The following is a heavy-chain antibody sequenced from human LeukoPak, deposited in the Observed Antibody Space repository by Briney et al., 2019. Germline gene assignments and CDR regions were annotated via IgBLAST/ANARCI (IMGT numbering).Heavy chain of an antibody. CDR1: GYSISSGYY. D-gene: IGHD6-13*01. CDR3: ARTDSSSSRTT. Sequence: SETLSLTCTVSGYSISSGYYWGWIRQPPGKGLEWIGSIYHSGSTYYNPSLKSRVTISVDTSKNQFSLKLSSVTAADTAVYYCARTDSSSSRTTWGQGILVTVSS. J-gene: IGHJ4*02. CDR2: IYHSGST. V-gene: IGHV4-38-2*02.